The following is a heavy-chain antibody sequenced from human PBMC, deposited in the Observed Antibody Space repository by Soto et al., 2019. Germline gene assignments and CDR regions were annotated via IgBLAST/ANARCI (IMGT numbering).Heavy chain of an antibody. CDR3: ARLVFLFRGVIPDP. V-gene: IGHV4-39*01. J-gene: IGHJ5*02. D-gene: IGHD3-10*01. Sequence: QLQLQESGPGLVKPSETLSLTCTVSGGSITSSSYYWGWIRQPPGKGLEWIGSIYYSGSTYYNPSLKSRVTKPVDTPKNQFSLKLVSVPAADTAVYYWARLVFLFRGVIPDPGGKGTLVPVSS. CDR1: GGSITSSSYY. CDR2: IYYSGST.